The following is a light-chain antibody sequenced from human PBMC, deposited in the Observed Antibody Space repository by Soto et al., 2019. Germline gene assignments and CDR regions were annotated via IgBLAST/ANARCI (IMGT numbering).Light chain of an antibody. CDR1: HSVSSR. V-gene: IGKV3-15*01. CDR2: GAS. CDR3: QHYTNWPLT. Sequence: EIVMTQSPATLSVSPGERATLSCRASHSVSSRLAWYQQKPGQAPRLLIYGASTRATGLPARFSGSGSGTEFTLTISSLQSEDFAVIYCQHYTNWPLTFGGGTKVEIK. J-gene: IGKJ4*01.